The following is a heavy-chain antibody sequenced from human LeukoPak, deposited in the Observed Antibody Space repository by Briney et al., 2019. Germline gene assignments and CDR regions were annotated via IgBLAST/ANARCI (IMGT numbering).Heavy chain of an antibody. CDR3: AREPYIVVVVAATDY. Sequence: GGSLRLSCAASGFTFSSYGMHWVRQAPGKGLEWVAVIWYDGSNKYYADSVKGRFTISRDNSKNTLYLQMNSLRAEDTAVYYCAREPYIVVVVAATDYWGPGTLVTGSS. CDR2: IWYDGSNK. J-gene: IGHJ4*02. CDR1: GFTFSSYG. D-gene: IGHD2-15*01. V-gene: IGHV3-33*01.